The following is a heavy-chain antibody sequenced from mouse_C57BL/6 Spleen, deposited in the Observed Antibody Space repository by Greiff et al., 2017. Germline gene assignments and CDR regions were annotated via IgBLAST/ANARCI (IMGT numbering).Heavy chain of an antibody. D-gene: IGHD1-1*01. CDR1: GYAFTNYL. J-gene: IGHJ3*01. CDR2: INPGSGGT. Sequence: QVQLQQSGAELVRPGTSVKVSCKASGYAFTNYLIEWVKQRPGQGLEWIGVINPGSGGTNYNEKFKGKATLTADKSSSTAYMQLSSLTSEDSAVYFRARGDYYGSSEGFAYWGQGTLVTVSA. CDR3: ARGDYYGSSEGFAY. V-gene: IGHV1-54*01.